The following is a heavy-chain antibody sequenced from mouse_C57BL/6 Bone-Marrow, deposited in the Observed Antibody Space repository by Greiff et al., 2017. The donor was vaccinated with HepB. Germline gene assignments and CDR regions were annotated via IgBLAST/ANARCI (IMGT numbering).Heavy chain of an antibody. V-gene: IGHV1-81*01. CDR1: GYTFTSYG. J-gene: IGHJ3*01. D-gene: IGHD2-2*01. Sequence: QVQLQQSGAELARPGASVKLSCKASGYTFTSYGISWVKQRTGQGLEWIGEIYPRSGNTYYNEKFKGQATLTADNSSSTAYLELRSLTSEDSAVYFCALRPPHGYDPAYWGQGTLVTVSA. CDR3: ALRPPHGYDPAY. CDR2: IYPRSGNT.